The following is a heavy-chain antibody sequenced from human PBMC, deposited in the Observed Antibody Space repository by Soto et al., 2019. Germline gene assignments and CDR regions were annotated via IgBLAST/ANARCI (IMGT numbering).Heavy chain of an antibody. CDR2: IVVDNGNT. CDR1: GFTFTSSA. Sequence: SVKVSCKASGFTFTSSAVQWVRQARGQRLEWIGWIVVDNGNTNYAQKFQERVTMTTDTSTSTAYMELSSLRSDDTAVYYCAREVTSSSGWYYYYGMDVWGQGTTVTVSS. CDR3: AREVTSSSGWYYYYGMDV. J-gene: IGHJ6*02. D-gene: IGHD6-19*01. V-gene: IGHV1-58*01.